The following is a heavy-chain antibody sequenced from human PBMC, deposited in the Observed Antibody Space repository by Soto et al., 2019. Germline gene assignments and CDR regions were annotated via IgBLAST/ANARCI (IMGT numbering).Heavy chain of an antibody. D-gene: IGHD4-17*01. Sequence: SETLSLTCTVSGGSISSYYWGWIRQPPGKGLEWIGYIYYSGSTNYNPSLKSRVTISVDTSKNQFSLKLSSVTAADTAVYYCARDPRYGDYEGYWGQGTLVTVSS. J-gene: IGHJ4*02. CDR2: IYYSGST. CDR3: ARDPRYGDYEGY. CDR1: GGSISSYY. V-gene: IGHV4-59*01.